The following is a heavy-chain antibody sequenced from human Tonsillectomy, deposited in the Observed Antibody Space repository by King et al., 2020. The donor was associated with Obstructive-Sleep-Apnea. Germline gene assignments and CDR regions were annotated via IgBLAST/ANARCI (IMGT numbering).Heavy chain of an antibody. D-gene: IGHD3-3*01. J-gene: IGHJ5*02. CDR1: GFTFSSYA. CDR2: ISSNGGST. Sequence: LVESGGGLVQPGGSLRLSCSASGFTFSSYAMHWVRQAPGKGLEYVSAISSNGGSTYYADSVKGRFTISRDNSKNTLYLQMSSLRAEDTAVYYCVKRRFFEWLLPGIFFHPWGQGTLVTVSS. V-gene: IGHV3-64D*09. CDR3: VKRRFFEWLLPGIFFHP.